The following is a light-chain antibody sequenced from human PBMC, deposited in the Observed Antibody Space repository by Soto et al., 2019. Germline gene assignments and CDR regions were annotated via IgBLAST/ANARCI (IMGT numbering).Light chain of an antibody. CDR1: SSDVGGYNY. CDR3: SSYTTVSTYV. CDR2: DVR. V-gene: IGLV2-14*01. Sequence: QPILTPPASVSGSPGQSITIPCTATSSDVGGYNYVSWYQQHPGKAPKLMIYDVRNRPSGVSNRFSGSKSVNTASLTISGLQAEDEADYYCSSYTTVSTYVFGTGTKVTVL. J-gene: IGLJ1*01.